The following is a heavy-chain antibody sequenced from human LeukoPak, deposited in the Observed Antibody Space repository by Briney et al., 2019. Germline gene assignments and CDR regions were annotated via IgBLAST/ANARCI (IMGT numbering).Heavy chain of an antibody. Sequence: PSETLSLTCTVSGGSISSYYWSWIRQPPGKGLEWIGYIYYSGSTNYNPSLKSRVTISVDTSKNQFSLKLSSVAAADTAVYYCARDSSGYSSFDIWGQGTMVTVSS. CDR2: IYYSGST. CDR1: GGSISSYY. J-gene: IGHJ3*02. D-gene: IGHD3-22*01. CDR3: ARDSSGYSSFDI. V-gene: IGHV4-4*08.